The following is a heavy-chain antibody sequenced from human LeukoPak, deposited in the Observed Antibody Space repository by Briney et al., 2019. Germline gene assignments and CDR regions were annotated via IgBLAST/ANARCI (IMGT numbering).Heavy chain of an antibody. CDR3: ARHVMTTVGTIDY. V-gene: IGHV4-59*08. D-gene: IGHD4-17*01. CDR2: IYYSGST. J-gene: IGHJ4*02. CDR1: GGSISIYY. Sequence: SETLSLTCTVSGGSISIYYWSWIRQPPGKGLEWIGYIYYSGSTNYNPSLKSRVTISVDTSKNQFSLKLSSVTAADTAVYYCARHVMTTVGTIDYWGQGTLVTVSS.